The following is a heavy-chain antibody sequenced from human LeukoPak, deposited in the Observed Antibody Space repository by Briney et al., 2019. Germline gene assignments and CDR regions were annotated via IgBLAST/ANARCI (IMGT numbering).Heavy chain of an antibody. J-gene: IGHJ4*02. CDR2: INPNSGGT. V-gene: IGHV1-2*04. Sequence: ASVTVSCKASGYTFTGYYMHWVRQAPGQGLEWMGWINPNSGGTNYAQKFQGWVTMTRDTSISTAYMELSRLRSDDTAVYFCARDGYGDYLADYWGQGTLVTVSS. CDR1: GYTFTGYY. D-gene: IGHD4-17*01. CDR3: ARDGYGDYLADY.